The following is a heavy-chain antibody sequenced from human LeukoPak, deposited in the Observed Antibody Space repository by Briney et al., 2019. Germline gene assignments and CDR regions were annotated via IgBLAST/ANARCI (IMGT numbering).Heavy chain of an antibody. CDR3: GRDDWGPADY. CDR1: GFTFSSYA. J-gene: IGHJ4*02. D-gene: IGHD3-9*01. Sequence: GGSLRLSCAASGFTFSSYAMHWVRQAPGKGLEWVAVISHDGSNKYYADSVKGRFTISRDNSKNTLYLQMNSLRAEDTAVYCCGRDDWGPADYWGQGTLVTVSS. CDR2: ISHDGSNK. V-gene: IGHV3-30*04.